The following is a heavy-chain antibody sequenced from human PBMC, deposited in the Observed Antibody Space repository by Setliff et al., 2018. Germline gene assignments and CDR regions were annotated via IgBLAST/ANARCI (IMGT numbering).Heavy chain of an antibody. D-gene: IGHD4-17*01. J-gene: IGHJ3*02. CDR1: GFTFSNYY. Sequence: GGSLRLSCAASGFTFSNYYMTWIRQAPGKGLEWISYIHDSGNPTYYADSVKGRFTVSRDNAKNSLYLQMNSLRAEDTAVYYCARRRLSRGDYGLSAFDIWGQGTMVTVSS. CDR2: IHDSGNPT. CDR3: ARRRLSRGDYGLSAFDI. V-gene: IGHV3-11*04.